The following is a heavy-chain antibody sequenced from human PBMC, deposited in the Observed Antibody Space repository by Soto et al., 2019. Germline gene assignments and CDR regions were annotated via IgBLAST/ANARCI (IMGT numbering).Heavy chain of an antibody. CDR1: GGSISSSSYY. Sequence: QLQLQESGPGLVKPSETLSLTCTVSGGSISSSSYYWGWIRQPPGKGLEWIGSIYYSGSTYYNPSRKRRVTISVDTSKDQFSLKLSPVTAADTAVYYCARHRPNDYGSGSAVGFWFDPWGQGTLVTVSS. V-gene: IGHV4-39*01. CDR2: IYYSGST. D-gene: IGHD3-10*01. J-gene: IGHJ5*02. CDR3: ARHRPNDYGSGSAVGFWFDP.